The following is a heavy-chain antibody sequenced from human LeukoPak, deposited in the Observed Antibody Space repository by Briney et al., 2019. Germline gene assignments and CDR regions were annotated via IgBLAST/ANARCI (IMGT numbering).Heavy chain of an antibody. J-gene: IGHJ6*02. CDR1: GFTFSSYA. D-gene: IGHD3-3*01. V-gene: IGHV3-23*01. CDR3: AKDNYDFWSGYGSYYYGMDV. CDR2: ISGSGGST. Sequence: PGGSLRLSCAASGFTFSSYAMSWVRQAPGKGLEWVSAISGSGGSTYYADSVKGRFTISRDNSKNTLYLQMNSLRAEDTAVYYCAKDNYDFWSGYGSYYYGMDVWGQGTTATVSS.